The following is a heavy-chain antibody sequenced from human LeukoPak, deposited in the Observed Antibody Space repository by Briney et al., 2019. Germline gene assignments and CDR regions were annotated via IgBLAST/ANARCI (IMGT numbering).Heavy chain of an antibody. CDR2: MNPNSGNT. Sequence: GASVKVSCKASGYTFTSYGISWVRQAPGQGLEWMGWMNPNSGNTGYAQKFQGRVTMTRNTSISTAYMELSSLRSEDTAVYYCARSPPAESWFGELSTAYYYYYGMDVWGQGTTVTVSS. CDR1: GYTFTSYG. V-gene: IGHV1-8*02. CDR3: ARSPPAESWFGELSTAYYYYYGMDV. D-gene: IGHD3-10*01. J-gene: IGHJ6*02.